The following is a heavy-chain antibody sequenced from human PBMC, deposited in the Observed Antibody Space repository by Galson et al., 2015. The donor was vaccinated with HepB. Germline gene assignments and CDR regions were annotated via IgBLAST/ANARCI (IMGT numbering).Heavy chain of an antibody. CDR2: IWYDGSNK. CDR3: AKETGTTKWPYYYYGMDV. CDR1: GFTFSSYG. D-gene: IGHD1-7*01. J-gene: IGHJ6*02. V-gene: IGHV3-33*06. Sequence: SLRLSCAASGFTFSSYGMHWVRQAPGKGLEWVAVIWYDGSNKYYADSVKGRFTISRDNSKNTLYLQMNSLRAEDTAVYYCAKETGTTKWPYYYYGMDVWGQGTTVTVSS.